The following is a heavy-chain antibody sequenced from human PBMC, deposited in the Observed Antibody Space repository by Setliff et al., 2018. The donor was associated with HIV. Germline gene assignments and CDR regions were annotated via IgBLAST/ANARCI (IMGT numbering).Heavy chain of an antibody. J-gene: IGHJ4*02. Sequence: PSETLSLTCSVSGGSVSGNAWSWIRQPPGKGLEWIGYSSTSGCTYYNPSLKSRVTISVDTSKNQFSLRLNSVSAADTAVYFCARDTAFLKEGTEYWGQGTLVTVSS. CDR3: ARDTAFLKEGTEY. V-gene: IGHV4-4*08. CDR2: SSTSGCT. CDR1: GGSVSGNA. D-gene: IGHD5-18*01.